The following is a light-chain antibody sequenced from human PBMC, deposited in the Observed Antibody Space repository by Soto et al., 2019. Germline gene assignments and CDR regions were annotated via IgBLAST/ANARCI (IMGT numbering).Light chain of an antibody. CDR1: QSVSNY. V-gene: IGKV3-15*01. Sequence: EILMTQSPATLSVSPGERATLSCRASQSVSNYLAWYQQIPGQPPRLLIYGASTRATGIPARFSGSGSGTESTLTISSLQYEDFAVYYCQQYNNWPRTFGQGTKVDIK. CDR3: QQYNNWPRT. CDR2: GAS. J-gene: IGKJ1*01.